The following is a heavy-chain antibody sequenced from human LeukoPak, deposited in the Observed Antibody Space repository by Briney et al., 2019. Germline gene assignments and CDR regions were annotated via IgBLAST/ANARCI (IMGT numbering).Heavy chain of an antibody. CDR2: IIPIFGTA. CDR1: GGTFSSYA. D-gene: IGHD2-21*02. J-gene: IGHJ5*02. CDR3: AREAYCGGDCYTANWFDP. V-gene: IGHV1-69*13. Sequence: SVKVSCEASGGTFSSYAISWVRQAPGQGLEWMGGIIPIFGTANYAQKFQGRVTITADEPTSTAYMELSSLRSEDTAVYYCAREAYCGGDCYTANWFDPWGQGTLVTVSS.